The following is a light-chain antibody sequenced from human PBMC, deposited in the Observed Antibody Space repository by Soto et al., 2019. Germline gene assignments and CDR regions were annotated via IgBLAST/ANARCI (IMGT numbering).Light chain of an antibody. CDR3: QHYGSSPET. CDR1: QSVGSN. CDR2: GAS. J-gene: IGKJ1*01. V-gene: IGKV3-15*01. Sequence: EVVLTQSPATLSVSPGAGATLSCRASQSVGSNLAWYQQKPGQTPRVLIYGASTRAIGIPARFSGSGFGTEFTLTISSLQSEDFAVYYCQHYGSSPETFGQGTKVEIK.